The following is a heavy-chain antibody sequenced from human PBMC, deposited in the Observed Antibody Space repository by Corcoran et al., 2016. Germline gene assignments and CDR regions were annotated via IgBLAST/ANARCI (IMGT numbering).Heavy chain of an antibody. Sequence: QVQLVQSGAEVKKPGASVKVSCKASGYTFTSYGISWVRQAPGQGLEWMGWISAYNGNTNYAQKLQGRVTMTTDTSTSTAYMELRSLRSDDTAVYYFAREGTAYYDFWSGYRSYYYYGMDVWGQGTTVTVSS. CDR3: AREGTAYYDFWSGYRSYYYYGMDV. D-gene: IGHD3-3*01. CDR1: GYTFTSYG. J-gene: IGHJ6*02. V-gene: IGHV1-18*01. CDR2: ISAYNGNT.